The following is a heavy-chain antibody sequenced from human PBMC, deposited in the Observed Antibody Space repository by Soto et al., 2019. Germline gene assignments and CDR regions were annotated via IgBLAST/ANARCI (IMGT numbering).Heavy chain of an antibody. CDR3: ARVDGSPFGSWFDP. J-gene: IGHJ5*02. V-gene: IGHV4-31*03. CDR2: IYYSGST. D-gene: IGHD1-26*01. Sequence: TSETLSLTCTVSGGSISSGGYYWSWIRQHPGKGLEWIGYIYYSGSTYYNPSLKSRVTISVDTSKNQFSLKLSSVTAADTAVYYCARVDGSPFGSWFDPWGQGTLVTVSS. CDR1: GGSISSGGYY.